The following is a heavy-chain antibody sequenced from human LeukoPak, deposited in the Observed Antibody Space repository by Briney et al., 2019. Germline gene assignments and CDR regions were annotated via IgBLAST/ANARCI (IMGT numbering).Heavy chain of an antibody. J-gene: IGHJ6*03. CDR2: IIPIFGTA. D-gene: IGHD5-18*01. CDR3: ARDNGGTAMAYYYYYYMDV. CDR1: GYTFTSYA. Sequence: SVKVSCKASGYTFTSYAISWVRQAPGQGLEWMGGIIPIFGTANYAQKFQGRVTITADKSTSTAYMELSSLRSEDTAVYYCARDNGGTAMAYYYYYYMDVWGKGTTVIISS. V-gene: IGHV1-69*06.